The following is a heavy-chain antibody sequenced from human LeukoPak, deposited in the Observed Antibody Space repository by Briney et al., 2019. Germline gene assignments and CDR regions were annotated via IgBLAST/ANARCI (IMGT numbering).Heavy chain of an antibody. CDR3: ARDAGDSSGLDY. Sequence: GRSLRLSCAASGFTFSSYAMHWVRQAPGKGLEWVAVISYDGSNKYYADSVKGRFTISRDNSKNTLYLQINSLRAEDTAVYYCARDAGDSSGLDYWGQGTLVTVSS. CDR2: ISYDGSNK. CDR1: GFTFSSYA. J-gene: IGHJ4*02. D-gene: IGHD3-22*01. V-gene: IGHV3-30-3*01.